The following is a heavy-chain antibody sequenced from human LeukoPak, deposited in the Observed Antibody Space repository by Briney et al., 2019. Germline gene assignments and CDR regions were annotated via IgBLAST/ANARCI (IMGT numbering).Heavy chain of an antibody. J-gene: IGHJ5*02. CDR3: AKCPIYSDYCANWFDP. D-gene: IGHD4-11*01. CDR2: SIGSGGST. CDR1: GFTLSRYV. Sequence: TGGSLTLSCAASGFTLSRYVLNWVGQAPGKRLEVVSGSIGSGGSTYYADCLKGRFTISRDNSKNTLYLQMNCLSAEDTAVYYCAKCPIYSDYCANWFDPWGQGTLVTVSS. V-gene: IGHV3-23*01.